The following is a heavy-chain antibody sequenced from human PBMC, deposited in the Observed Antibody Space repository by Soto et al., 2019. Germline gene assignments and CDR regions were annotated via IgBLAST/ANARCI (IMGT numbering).Heavy chain of an antibody. CDR2: ISGSGGST. CDR1: GFTFSSYA. CDR3: AKALSYYGSSRRGY. D-gene: IGHD3-10*01. Sequence: PGGSLRLSCAASGFTFSSYAMSWVRQAPGKGLEWVSAISGSGGSTYYADSVKGRFTISRDNSKNTLYLQMNSLRAEDTAVYYCAKALSYYGSSRRGYWGQGTLVTVSS. J-gene: IGHJ4*02. V-gene: IGHV3-23*01.